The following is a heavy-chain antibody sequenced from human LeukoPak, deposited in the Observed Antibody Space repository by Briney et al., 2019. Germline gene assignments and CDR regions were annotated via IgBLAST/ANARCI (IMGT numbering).Heavy chain of an antibody. J-gene: IGHJ6*03. Sequence: GGSLRLSCAASGFTFISYWMSWVRQAPGKGLEWVANIKQDGSEKSYVDSVKGRFTISRDNAKNSLYLQMNSLRAEDTAVYYCARADSSIASSPARSPSFNYYDYMVVWGKGTTVTVSS. D-gene: IGHD6-6*01. CDR3: ARADSSIASSPARSPSFNYYDYMVV. V-gene: IGHV3-7*01. CDR1: GFTFISYW. CDR2: IKQDGSEK.